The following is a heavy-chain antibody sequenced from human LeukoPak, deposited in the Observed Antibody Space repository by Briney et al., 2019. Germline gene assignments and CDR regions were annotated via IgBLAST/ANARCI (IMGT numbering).Heavy chain of an antibody. CDR3: ARGYSDWLR. CDR2: INLDGSET. J-gene: IGHJ4*02. D-gene: IGHD4-11*01. V-gene: IGHV3-7*01. Sequence: GGSLKLPLEPSGSPFGNFWLTWVPKVPGEGLEWLANINLDGSETHFVDSVKGRFTISRDNAKNSLSLQMSGLRVEDTAVYYCARGYSDWLRWGQGTQVTVSS. CDR1: GSPFGNFW.